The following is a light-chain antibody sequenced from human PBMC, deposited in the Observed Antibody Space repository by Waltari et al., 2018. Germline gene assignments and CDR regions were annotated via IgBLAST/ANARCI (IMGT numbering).Light chain of an antibody. Sequence: EYVLTQSPGTLSLSPGERATLSCRASQSAASNYLAWYQQKPGQAPSLLIYCASNRATGSPDRFSGSGSGKDFTLTISRLEPEDFAVYYCQQYGDSPLYTFGRGTKLEIK. J-gene: IGKJ2*01. CDR1: QSAASNY. V-gene: IGKV3-20*01. CDR3: QQYGDSPLYT. CDR2: CAS.